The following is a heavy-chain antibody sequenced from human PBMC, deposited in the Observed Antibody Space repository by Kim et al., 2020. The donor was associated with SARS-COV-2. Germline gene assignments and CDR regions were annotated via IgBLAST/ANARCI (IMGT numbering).Heavy chain of an antibody. Sequence: PSRKSRVSISVDKSKKQFSLSLSSVTAADTAVYYCARRGPLWFGELASFDVWGQGTMVTVSS. V-gene: IGHV4-30-2*04. D-gene: IGHD3-10*01. J-gene: IGHJ3*01. CDR3: ARRGPLWFGELASFDV.